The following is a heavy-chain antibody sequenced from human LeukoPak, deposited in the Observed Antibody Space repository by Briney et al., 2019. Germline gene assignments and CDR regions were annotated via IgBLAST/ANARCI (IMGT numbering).Heavy chain of an antibody. J-gene: IGHJ6*03. Sequence: ASVEVSCKASGYTFSNYEAGISWVRQAPGQGLEWMGWISFYNGNTNYAQKLQGRVTMTTDTSTSTAYMELRSLRSDDTAVYYCARGVQQWLVFDYYYYYMDVWGKGTTVTISS. CDR3: ARGVQQWLVFDYYYYYMDV. V-gene: IGHV1-18*01. CDR1: GYTFSNYEAG. CDR2: ISFYNGNT. D-gene: IGHD6-19*01.